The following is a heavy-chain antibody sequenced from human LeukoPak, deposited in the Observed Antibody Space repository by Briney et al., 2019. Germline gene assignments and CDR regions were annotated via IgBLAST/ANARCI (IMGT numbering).Heavy chain of an antibody. J-gene: IGHJ4*02. CDR3: ARDEYSSGWYAY. CDR1: GGSFSGYY. CDR2: INHSGST. V-gene: IGHV4-34*01. D-gene: IGHD6-19*01. Sequence: PSETLSLTCAVYGGSFSGYYWSWIRQPPGKGLEWIGEINHSGSTNYNPSLKSRVTISVDTSKNQFSLKLSSVTAADTAVYYCARDEYSSGWYAYWGQGTVVTVSS.